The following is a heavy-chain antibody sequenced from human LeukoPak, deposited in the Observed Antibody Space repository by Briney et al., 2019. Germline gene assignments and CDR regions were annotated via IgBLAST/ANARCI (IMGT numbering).Heavy chain of an antibody. CDR2: IKQDGSEK. V-gene: IGHV3-7*01. CDR1: GFTFSRYW. D-gene: IGHD1-26*01. J-gene: IGHJ6*03. CDR3: ARALKGLRRRIGGTTTFEYYYYMDV. Sequence: PGGSLRLSCAASGFTFSRYWMSWVRQAPGKGLEWVANIKQDGSEKDYVDSVKGRFTISRDNAKNSLYLQMNSLRAEDTAVYYCARALKGLRRRIGGTTTFEYYYYMDVWGKGTTVTISS.